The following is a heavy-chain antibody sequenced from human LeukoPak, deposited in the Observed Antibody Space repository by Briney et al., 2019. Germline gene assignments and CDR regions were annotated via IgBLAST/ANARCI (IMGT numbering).Heavy chain of an antibody. J-gene: IGHJ4*02. Sequence: GGSLRLSCAASGFTFSSYGMPWVRQAPGKGLEWVAVISYDGSNKYYADSVKGRFTISRDNSKNTLYLQMNSLRAEDTAVYYYVRIQLWSQQLDYWGQGTLVTVSS. V-gene: IGHV3-30*03. CDR3: VRIQLWSQQLDY. CDR1: GFTFSSYG. D-gene: IGHD5-18*01. CDR2: ISYDGSNK.